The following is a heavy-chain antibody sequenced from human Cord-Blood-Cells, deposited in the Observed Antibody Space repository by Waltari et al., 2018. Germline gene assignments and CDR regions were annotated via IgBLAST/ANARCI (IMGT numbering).Heavy chain of an antibody. V-gene: IGHV4-39*01. CDR3: ARLVAVAGLGPLDAFDI. CDR2: IYYSWST. Sequence: QLQLQESGPGLVKTSETLSLTCTVSGGSISSSSYYWGWIRQPPGKGLEWIGSIYYSWSTYYNPALKRRVTISVDTSKNQFSLKLSSVTAADTAVYYCARLVAVAGLGPLDAFDILGQGTMVTVSS. CDR1: GGSISSSSYY. J-gene: IGHJ3*02. D-gene: IGHD6-19*01.